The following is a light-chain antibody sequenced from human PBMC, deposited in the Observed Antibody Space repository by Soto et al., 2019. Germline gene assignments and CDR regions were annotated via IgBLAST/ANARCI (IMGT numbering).Light chain of an antibody. V-gene: IGLV2-14*03. CDR1: SADVGTSNF. Sequence: SSLISLASGSGSPGQSITISVTGISADVGTSNFVSWYQHHPGKAPRLILYDVANRPSGVSNLFPGSKSGDTASLTISGLQADDEADYYCSSYTSGPLYVFGAGTKVTVL. CDR3: SSYTSGPLYV. J-gene: IGLJ1*01. CDR2: DVA.